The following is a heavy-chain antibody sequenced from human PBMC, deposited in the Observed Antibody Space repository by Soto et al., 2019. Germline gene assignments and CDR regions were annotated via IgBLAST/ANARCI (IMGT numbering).Heavy chain of an antibody. CDR1: GFTLSEYY. J-gene: IGHJ4*02. CDR2: ISSSATTI. D-gene: IGHD3-3*01. CDR3: ARDRFGLFDY. Sequence: GGSLRLSCAASGFTLSEYYMSWVRQAPGKSLEWISYISSSATTIHYADSVKGRFTISRDNAKNSLFLQMNSLTAADTAVYYCARDRFGLFDYWGQGALVTVSS. V-gene: IGHV3-11*01.